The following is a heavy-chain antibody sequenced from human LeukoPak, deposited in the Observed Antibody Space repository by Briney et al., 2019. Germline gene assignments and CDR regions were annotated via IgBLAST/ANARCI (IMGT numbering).Heavy chain of an antibody. Sequence: SETLSLTCTVSGGSISSYYWSWIRQPPGKGLEWIGYIYYSGSTNYNPSLKSRVTISVDTSKNQFSLKLSSVTAADTAVYYCARDSSGYAYYFDYWGQGTLLTVSS. D-gene: IGHD5-12*01. CDR1: GGSISSYY. V-gene: IGHV4-59*01. J-gene: IGHJ4*02. CDR2: IYYSGST. CDR3: ARDSSGYAYYFDY.